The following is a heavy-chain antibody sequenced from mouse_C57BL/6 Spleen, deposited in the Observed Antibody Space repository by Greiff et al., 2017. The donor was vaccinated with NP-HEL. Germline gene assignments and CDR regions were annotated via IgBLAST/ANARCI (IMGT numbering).Heavy chain of an antibody. CDR2: IYPRDGST. CDR3: AREDYYGSSYRKVAY. CDR1: GYTFTDHT. J-gene: IGHJ3*01. Sequence: QVQLKESDAELVKPGASVKISCKVSGYTFTDHTIHWMKQRPEQGLEWIGYIYPRDGSTKYNEKFKGKATLTADKSSSTAYMQLNSLTSEDSAVYFCAREDYYGSSYRKVAYWGQGTLVTVSA. V-gene: IGHV1-78*01. D-gene: IGHD1-1*01.